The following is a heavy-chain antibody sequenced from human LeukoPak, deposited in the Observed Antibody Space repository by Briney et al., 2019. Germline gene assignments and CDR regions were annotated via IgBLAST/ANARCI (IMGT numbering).Heavy chain of an antibody. CDR2: IYYSGST. CDR1: GGSISSSSYY. CDR3: ARAVGTPRAVAGPRVFDY. J-gene: IGHJ4*02. D-gene: IGHD6-19*01. Sequence: SETLSLTCTVSGGSISSSSYYWGWIRQPPGKGLEWIGSIYYSGSTYYNPSLKSRVTISVDTSKNQFSLKLSSVTAADTAVYYCARAVGTPRAVAGPRVFDYWGQGTLVTVSS. V-gene: IGHV4-39*07.